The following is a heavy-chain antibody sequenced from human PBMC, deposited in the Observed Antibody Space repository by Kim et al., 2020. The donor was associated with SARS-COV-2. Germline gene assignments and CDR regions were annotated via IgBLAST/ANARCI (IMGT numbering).Heavy chain of an antibody. D-gene: IGHD3-22*01. J-gene: IGHJ4*02. V-gene: IGHV4-39*01. CDR3: ARLPHDSSGYVDC. CDR2: VYDSGTT. Sequence: SETLSLTCTVSGDSISSSFNYWGWIRQPPGKGLEWIGSVYDSGTTYDSPSLKSRVTVSVDTSKNEFSLKVTSVTAADTAVYFCARLPHDSSGYVDCWGQGTLVTVSS. CDR1: GDSISSSFNY.